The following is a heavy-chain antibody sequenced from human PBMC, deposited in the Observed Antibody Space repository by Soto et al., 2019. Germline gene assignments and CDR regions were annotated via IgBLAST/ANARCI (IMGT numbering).Heavy chain of an antibody. D-gene: IGHD6-13*01. J-gene: IGHJ4*02. V-gene: IGHV4-34*01. CDR1: GGSFSGYY. CDR2: INHSGST. CDR3: ASGDGAAAGSYFDY. Sequence: QVQLQQWGAGLLKPSETLSLTCAVYGGSFSGYYWSWIRQPPGKGLEWIGEINHSGSTNYNPSLKSRVTISVDTSKTQFSLKLSSVTAADTAVYYCASGDGAAAGSYFDYWGQGTLVTVSS.